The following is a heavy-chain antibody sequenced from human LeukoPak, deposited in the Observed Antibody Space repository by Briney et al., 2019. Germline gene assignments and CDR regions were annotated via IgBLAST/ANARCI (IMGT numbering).Heavy chain of an antibody. J-gene: IGHJ4*02. CDR1: GFTFSSYA. Sequence: AGGSLRLSCAASGFTFSSYAMSWVRQAPGGGLEWVSTVGGSGNGYYADSVKGRFTISRDNSKNTLYLRMNSLRAEDTAVYYCAKHEGNAVAGRYSDYWGQGTLVTVSS. CDR3: AKHEGNAVAGRYSDY. D-gene: IGHD6-19*01. V-gene: IGHV3-23*01. CDR2: VGGSGNG.